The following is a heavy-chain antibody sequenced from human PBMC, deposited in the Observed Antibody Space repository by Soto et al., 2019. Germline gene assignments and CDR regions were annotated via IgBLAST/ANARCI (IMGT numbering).Heavy chain of an antibody. Sequence: QVQLVESGGGLVKPGGSLRLSCAASGFTFSDYYMSWIRQAPGKGLEWVSYISSSSSYTNYADSVKGRFTISRDNAKNSLYLQMNSLRAEDTAVYYCASAWFGEMEYYYGMDVCGQGTTVTVSS. J-gene: IGHJ6*02. CDR3: ASAWFGEMEYYYGMDV. CDR2: ISSSSSYT. D-gene: IGHD3-10*01. CDR1: GFTFSDYY. V-gene: IGHV3-11*05.